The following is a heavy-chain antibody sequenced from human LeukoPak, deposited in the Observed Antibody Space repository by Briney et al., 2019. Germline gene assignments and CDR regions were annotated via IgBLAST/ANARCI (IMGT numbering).Heavy chain of an antibody. D-gene: IGHD4-17*01. V-gene: IGHV1-18*01. J-gene: IGHJ6*02. CDR1: GYTFTSYG. CDR2: ISAYNGNT. Sequence: ASVKVSCKASGYTFTSYGISWVRQAPGQGLEWMGWISAYNGNTNYAQKLQGRVTMTTDTSMSTAYMELRSLRSDDTAVYYCARVSPTVTYYYYYGMDVWGQGTTVTVSS. CDR3: ARVSPTVTYYYYYGMDV.